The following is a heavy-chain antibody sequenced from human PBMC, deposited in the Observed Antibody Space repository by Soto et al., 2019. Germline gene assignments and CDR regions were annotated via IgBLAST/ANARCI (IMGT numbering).Heavy chain of an antibody. Sequence: GASVKVSCKASGYSFTSYGISWVRQAPGQGLEWMGWVSGYTFDTIYVQKFQGRVTMTTDTSTSTAHMELSSLTSEDTAVYYCAKWLYYYDSSGYPPWPHLYYYGMGVWGKGNTVTVPS. CDR3: AKWLYYYDSSGYPPWPHLYYYGMGV. D-gene: IGHD3-22*01. CDR1: GYSFTSYG. J-gene: IGHJ6*04. V-gene: IGHV1-18*01. CDR2: VSGYTFDT.